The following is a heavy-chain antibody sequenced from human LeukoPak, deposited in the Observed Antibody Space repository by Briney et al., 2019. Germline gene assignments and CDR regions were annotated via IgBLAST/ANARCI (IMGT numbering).Heavy chain of an antibody. D-gene: IGHD3-10*01. CDR1: GFPFSSYA. CDR2: FSSNGGST. J-gene: IGHJ3*02. V-gene: IGHV3-64*01. Sequence: GGSLRLSCAASGFPFSSYAMLWVRQAPGKGLEYVSAFSSNGGSTYYANSVKGRFTISRDNSKNTLYLKMGSLRAEDMAAYYCTRDRGYGSGTIISDAFDIWGQGTMVTVSS. CDR3: TRDRGYGSGTIISDAFDI.